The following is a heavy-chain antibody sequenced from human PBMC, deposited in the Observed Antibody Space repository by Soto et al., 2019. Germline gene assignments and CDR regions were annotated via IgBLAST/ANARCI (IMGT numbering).Heavy chain of an antibody. CDR3: ARLRRDGYNFDYYGMDV. J-gene: IGHJ6*02. Sequence: SETLSLTCTVSGGSISSYYWSWIRQPPGKGLEWIGYIYYSGSTNYNPSPKSRVTISVDTSKNQFSLKLSSVTAADTAVYYCARLRRDGYNFDYYGMDVWGQGTTVTVSS. CDR2: IYYSGST. V-gene: IGHV4-59*01. CDR1: GGSISSYY. D-gene: IGHD5-12*01.